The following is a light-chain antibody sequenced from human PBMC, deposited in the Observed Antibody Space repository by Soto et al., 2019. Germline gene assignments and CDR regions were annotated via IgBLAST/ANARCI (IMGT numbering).Light chain of an antibody. Sequence: EVVLTQSPDTLSLSPGDTATVSCRASQSVDSSNLAWYQQKPGQPPRLLICDASTRATGIPDRFTGSGSRTDFTLTISRLEPEDFAVYYCQQYGSSPPLTFGGGTKVEIK. CDR2: DAS. J-gene: IGKJ4*01. CDR3: QQYGSSPPLT. CDR1: QSVDSSN. V-gene: IGKV3-20*01.